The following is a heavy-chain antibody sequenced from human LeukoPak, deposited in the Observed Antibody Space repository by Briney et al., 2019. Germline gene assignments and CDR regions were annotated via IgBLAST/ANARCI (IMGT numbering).Heavy chain of an antibody. Sequence: GGSLRLSCAASGFSFSNFAMHWVRQAPGKGLEGVAVISYDATNKYYIDSVKGRFTISRDNSKNTVYLQMNSLRAEDTAVYYCARVLEDGKYYFAFDIWGQGTMVTVSS. J-gene: IGHJ3*02. CDR1: GFSFSNFA. CDR3: ARVLEDGKYYFAFDI. D-gene: IGHD2/OR15-2a*01. V-gene: IGHV3-30*14. CDR2: ISYDATNK.